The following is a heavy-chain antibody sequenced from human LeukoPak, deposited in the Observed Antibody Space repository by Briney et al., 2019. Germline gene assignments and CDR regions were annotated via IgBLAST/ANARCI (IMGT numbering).Heavy chain of an antibody. D-gene: IGHD3-22*01. CDR2: ISGSGGST. Sequence: VSAISGSGGSTYYADSVKGRFTISRDNSKNTLYLQMNSLRAEDTAVYYCANVSPDSSGYYDYWGQGTLVTVSS. J-gene: IGHJ4*02. V-gene: IGHV3-23*01. CDR3: ANVSPDSSGYYDY.